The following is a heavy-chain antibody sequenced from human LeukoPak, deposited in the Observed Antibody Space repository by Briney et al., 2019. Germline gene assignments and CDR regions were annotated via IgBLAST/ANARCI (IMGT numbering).Heavy chain of an antibody. V-gene: IGHV3-7*01. CDR2: KKQDGSEK. Sequence: GGSLRLSCAASGFTFISYWMSWVRQAAGGGLEWVANKKQDGSEKYYVDSVKGRFTISRDNAKNSLYLQMNSLRAEDTAVYYCARDSTLRFLEWLAIDYWGQGTLVTVSS. D-gene: IGHD3-3*01. J-gene: IGHJ4*02. CDR3: ARDSTLRFLEWLAIDY. CDR1: GFTFISYW.